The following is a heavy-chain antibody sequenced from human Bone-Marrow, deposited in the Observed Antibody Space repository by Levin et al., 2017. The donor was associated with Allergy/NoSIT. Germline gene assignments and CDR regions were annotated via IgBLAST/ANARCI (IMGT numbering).Heavy chain of an antibody. V-gene: IGHV4-59*08. CDR2: IYYSGST. CDR3: ARQAVPAAMNGFDS. CDR1: VASICSFY. J-gene: IGHJ5*01. D-gene: IGHD2-2*01. Sequence: LSQTLSLTCTVSVASICSFYWSWIRQPPGKGLEWIGYIYYSGSTNYSPSLKSRVSMSADMSRNQAYLTMSSVTAADTAVYYCARQAVPAAMNGFDSWGQGTLVTVSS.